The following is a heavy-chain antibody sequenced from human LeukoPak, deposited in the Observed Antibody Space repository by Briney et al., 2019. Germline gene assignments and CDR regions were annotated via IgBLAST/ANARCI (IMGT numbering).Heavy chain of an antibody. Sequence: GRSLRLSCAASGFTFSDYFFSWVRQAPGKGPEWVSYISSRGDIIHYADAVKGRFTISRDNAENSLYLQMNSLRAEDTAVYYCARHGDFWDGRSWFDPWGQGTLVTVSS. J-gene: IGHJ5*02. D-gene: IGHD3-3*01. CDR1: GFTFSDYF. CDR2: ISSRGDII. V-gene: IGHV3-11*01. CDR3: ARHGDFWDGRSWFDP.